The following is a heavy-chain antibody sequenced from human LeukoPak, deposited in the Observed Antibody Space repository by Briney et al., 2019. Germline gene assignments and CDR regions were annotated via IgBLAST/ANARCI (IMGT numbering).Heavy chain of an antibody. CDR1: GFTFSSYA. D-gene: IGHD1-1*01. CDR2: ISGSGGST. V-gene: IGHV3-23*01. Sequence: GGSLRLSCAASGFTFSSYAMSWVRQAPGKGLEWVSAISGSGGSTYYADSVKGRFTISRDNSKNTLYLQMNSLRAEDTAVYYCAKGGVQLERRQYFDYWGQGTLVTVSS. J-gene: IGHJ4*02. CDR3: AKGGVQLERRQYFDY.